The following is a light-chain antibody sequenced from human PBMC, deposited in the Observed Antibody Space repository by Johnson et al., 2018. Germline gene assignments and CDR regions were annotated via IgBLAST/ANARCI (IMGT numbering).Light chain of an antibody. J-gene: IGLJ1*01. V-gene: IGLV1-51*02. Sequence: QSVLTQPPSVSAAPGQKVTISCSGSSSNIGNNYVSWYQQLPGTDPKLLIYENNKRPSGIPDRFSASKSGTSATLGITGLQTGDEADYYCGTWDSSLSAGNVFGTGTKVTVL. CDR1: SSNIGNNY. CDR3: GTWDSSLSAGNV. CDR2: ENN.